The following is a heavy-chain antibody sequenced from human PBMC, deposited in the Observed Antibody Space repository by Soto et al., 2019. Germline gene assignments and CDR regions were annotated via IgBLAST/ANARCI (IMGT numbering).Heavy chain of an antibody. CDR1: GFTVNYFT. D-gene: IGHD4-17*01. Sequence: EVQLVESVGGLVKPGESLRLSCAASGFTVNYFTMNWVRQAPGKGLEWVASISSSSSHKYSADSVRSRFTFSRDNANNSLYLQMNSLRVEDTAVYYCARLRSDAFDIWGQATLVTVSS. CDR2: ISSSSSHK. CDR3: ARLRSDAFDI. J-gene: IGHJ3*02. V-gene: IGHV3-21*04.